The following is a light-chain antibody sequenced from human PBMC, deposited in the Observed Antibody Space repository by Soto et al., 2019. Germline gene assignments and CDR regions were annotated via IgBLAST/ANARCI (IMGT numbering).Light chain of an antibody. CDR3: TSYTSSSTPYV. V-gene: IGLV2-14*01. CDR2: EVS. CDR1: SSDFGGYKY. Sequence: QSVLTQPASVSASPGQSITISCTGTSSDFGGYKYVSWYQQYPGKAPKLMMYEVSNRPSGFSNRFSGSKSGNTASLTITGLRAEDEGYYYCTSYTSSSTPYVFGTGTKVTVL. J-gene: IGLJ1*01.